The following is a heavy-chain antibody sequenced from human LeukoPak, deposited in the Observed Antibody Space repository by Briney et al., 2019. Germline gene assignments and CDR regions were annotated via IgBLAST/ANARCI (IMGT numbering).Heavy chain of an antibody. CDR3: VRERGDY. Sequence: GGSLRLSCAASGFTFSTSTMNWVRQAPGKGLEWVSSISSSNDYIYYADSVKGRFTISRDNAKNSLYLQMNSLRAEDTAVYYCVRERGDYWGQGTLVTVSS. CDR2: ISSSNDYI. D-gene: IGHD1-26*01. J-gene: IGHJ4*02. CDR1: GFTFSTST. V-gene: IGHV3-21*01.